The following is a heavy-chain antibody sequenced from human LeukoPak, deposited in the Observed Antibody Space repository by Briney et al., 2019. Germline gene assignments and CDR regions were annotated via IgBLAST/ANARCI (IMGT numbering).Heavy chain of an antibody. CDR1: GFTFSSYE. CDR2: ISSSGSTI. Sequence: PGGSLRLSCAASGFTFSSYEMNWVRQAPGKGLEWVSYISSSGSTIYYADSVKGRFTISRDNAKNSLYLQMNSLRAEDTAVYYCANSPFWSGYSPRDYWGQGNLVTVSS. J-gene: IGHJ4*02. D-gene: IGHD3-3*01. CDR3: ANSPFWSGYSPRDY. V-gene: IGHV3-48*03.